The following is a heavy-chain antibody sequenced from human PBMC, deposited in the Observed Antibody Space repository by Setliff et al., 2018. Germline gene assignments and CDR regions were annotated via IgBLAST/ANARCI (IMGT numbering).Heavy chain of an antibody. D-gene: IGHD3-16*01. V-gene: IGHV3-33*08. CDR1: GFTFSSYS. J-gene: IGHJ4*02. Sequence: PGGSLRLSCAASGFTFSSYSMNWVRQAPGKGLEWVALIWNDGSSKFYVDSVKGRFTISRDNAKNSLYLQMNSLRAEDTAVYYCARDGGEYWGQGTLVTVSS. CDR3: ARDGGEY. CDR2: IWNDGSSK.